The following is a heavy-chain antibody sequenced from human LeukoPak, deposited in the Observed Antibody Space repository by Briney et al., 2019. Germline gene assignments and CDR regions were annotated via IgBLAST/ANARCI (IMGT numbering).Heavy chain of an antibody. CDR3: ASSPGIGSTSWGDAFDI. D-gene: IGHD2-2*01. V-gene: IGHV4-4*02. CDR1: GGSISSSNW. CDR2: IYHSGST. J-gene: IGHJ3*02. Sequence: PSETLSLTCAVSGGSISSSNWWSWVRQPPGKGLEWIGEIYHSGSTNYNPSLKSRVTISVDTFKNQFSLKLSSVTAADTAVYYCASSPGIGSTSWGDAFDIWGQGTMVTVSS.